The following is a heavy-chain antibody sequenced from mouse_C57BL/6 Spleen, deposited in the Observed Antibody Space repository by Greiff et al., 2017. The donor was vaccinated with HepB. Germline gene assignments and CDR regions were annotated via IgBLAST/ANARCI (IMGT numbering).Heavy chain of an antibody. D-gene: IGHD2-1*01. CDR2: ISSGSSTI. V-gene: IGHV5-17*01. J-gene: IGHJ2*01. CDR1: GFTFSDYG. CDR3: ARTLYYGNYDFDY. Sequence: VQLKESGGGLVKPGGSLKLSCAASGFTFSDYGMHWVRQAPEKGLEWVAYISSGSSTIYYADTVKGRFTISRDNAKNPLFLQMTSLRSEDTAMYYCARTLYYGNYDFDYWGQGTTLTVSS.